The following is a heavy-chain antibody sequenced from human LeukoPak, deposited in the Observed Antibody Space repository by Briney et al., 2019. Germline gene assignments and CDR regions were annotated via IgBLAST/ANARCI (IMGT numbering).Heavy chain of an antibody. CDR3: ARESGYDRSFDC. J-gene: IGHJ4*02. D-gene: IGHD5-12*01. CDR2: ISSSSSYI. Sequence: PGGSLRLSCAASGFTFSSYSMNWVRQAPGKGLEWVSSISSSSSYIYYADSVKGRFTISRGNAKNSLYLQMNSLRAEDTAVYYCARESGYDRSFDCWGQGTLVTVSS. V-gene: IGHV3-21*01. CDR1: GFTFSSYS.